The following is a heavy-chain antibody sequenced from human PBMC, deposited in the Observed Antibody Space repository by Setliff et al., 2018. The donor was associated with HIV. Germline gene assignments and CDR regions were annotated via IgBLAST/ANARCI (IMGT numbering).Heavy chain of an antibody. D-gene: IGHD2-15*01. J-gene: IGHJ4*02. V-gene: IGHV3-74*01. Sequence: GESLKISCAASGVIFNNLWMHWVRQAPGKGLVWVSRIKGDGTGTRYADSVKGRFTISRDNDKNTLYLQMNSLTTEDTAVYYCEREACSGGTCHDHGYWGQGTLVTVSS. CDR3: EREACSGGTCHDHGY. CDR1: GVIFNNLW. CDR2: IKGDGTGT.